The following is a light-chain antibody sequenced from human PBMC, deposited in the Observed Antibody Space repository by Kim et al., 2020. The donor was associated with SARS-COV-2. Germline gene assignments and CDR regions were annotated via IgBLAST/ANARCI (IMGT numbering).Light chain of an antibody. V-gene: IGLV2-8*01. Sequence: GEYSTSSCAGTSSDVGGYNYVSGYQQRPGKAPKLMIYDVSRRPSGVPDRFSGSKSGNTASLTVSVLQAEDEADYYCSSYAGSNNLVFGGGTQLTVL. J-gene: IGLJ3*02. CDR2: DVS. CDR3: SSYAGSNNLV. CDR1: SSDVGGYNY.